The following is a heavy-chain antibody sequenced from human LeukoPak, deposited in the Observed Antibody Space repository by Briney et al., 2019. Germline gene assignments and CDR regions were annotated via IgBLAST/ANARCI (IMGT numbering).Heavy chain of an antibody. J-gene: IGHJ4*02. D-gene: IGHD3-9*01. CDR1: GGSFSDYY. V-gene: IGHV4-34*01. CDR2: INHSGST. Sequence: PSETLSLTCAVYGGSFSDYYWSWIRQPPGKGLEWIGEINHSGSTNYNPSLKSRVTISVDTSKNQFSLRLSSVTAADTAVYYCARHGLTDYFDYWGQGTLVTVSS. CDR3: ARHGLTDYFDY.